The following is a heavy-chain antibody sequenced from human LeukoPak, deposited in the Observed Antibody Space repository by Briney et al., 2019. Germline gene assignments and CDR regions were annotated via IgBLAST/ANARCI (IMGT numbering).Heavy chain of an antibody. D-gene: IGHD3-10*01. V-gene: IGHV4-59*12. J-gene: IGHJ4*02. CDR1: GLSFEHYF. CDR2: AYYTGTT. CDR3: ATHRRSHGSEF. Sequence: SETLSLTCTVSGLSFEHYFWSWIRQPPGKGLEWIGYAYYTGTTDYSPSLKSRLTISADTSKKQFSLKLTSVTAADTAVYYCATHRRSHGSEFWGQGTLVSVSS.